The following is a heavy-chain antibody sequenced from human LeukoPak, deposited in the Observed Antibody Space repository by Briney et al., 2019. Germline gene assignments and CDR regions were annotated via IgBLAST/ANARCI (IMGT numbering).Heavy chain of an antibody. V-gene: IGHV6-1*01. Sequence: SQTLSLTCAISGDSVSSKSAAWNWIRQSPSRGLEWLGRTYYRSNWYNDYAESVKSRININPDTSKNQFTLQLNSVTPEDTAVYYCAREESGDYAARWFDPWGQGTLVTVSS. CDR1: GDSVSSKSAA. D-gene: IGHD4-17*01. CDR2: TYYRSNWYN. CDR3: AREESGDYAARWFDP. J-gene: IGHJ5*02.